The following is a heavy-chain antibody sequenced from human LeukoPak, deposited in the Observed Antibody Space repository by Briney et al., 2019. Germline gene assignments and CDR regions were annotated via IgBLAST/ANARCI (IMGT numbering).Heavy chain of an antibody. CDR2: IIPIFGTA. D-gene: IGHD1-26*01. CDR3: ARRAAGGAPGNYYYYMDV. J-gene: IGHJ6*03. CDR1: GGTFSSYA. Sequence: SVKVSCKASGGTFSSYAISWVRQAPGQGLEWMGGIIPIFGTANYAQKFQGRVTITTDESTSTAYMELSSLRSEDTAVYYCARRAAGGAPGNYYYYMDVWGKGTTVTVSS. V-gene: IGHV1-69*05.